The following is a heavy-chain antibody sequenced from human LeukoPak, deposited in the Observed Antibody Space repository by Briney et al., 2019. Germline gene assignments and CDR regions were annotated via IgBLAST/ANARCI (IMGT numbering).Heavy chain of an antibody. D-gene: IGHD2-2*01. J-gene: IGHJ4*02. CDR2: ISSSSSYI. CDR1: GFTFSSYS. Sequence: GGSLRLSCAASGFTFSSYSMNWVRQAPGKGLEWVSSISSSSSYIYYADSVKGRFTISRDNAKNSLYLQMNSLRAEDTAVYYCARDSIRCSSTSCYVSQLGYWGQGTLVTVPS. CDR3: ARDSIRCSSTSCYVSQLGY. V-gene: IGHV3-21*01.